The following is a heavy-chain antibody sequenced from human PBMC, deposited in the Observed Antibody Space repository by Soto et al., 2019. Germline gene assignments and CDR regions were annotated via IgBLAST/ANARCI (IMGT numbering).Heavy chain of an antibody. CDR1: GFTFSSYG. J-gene: IGHJ4*02. Sequence: VGSLRLSCAASGFTFSSYGMHWVRQAPGKGLEWVAVIWFDGSNKFYADSVKGRFTISRDNSKNTVSLQMNSLRDEDSAAYYCATTGPYWGQGTLVNVSS. CDR3: ATTGPY. CDR2: IWFDGSNK. V-gene: IGHV3-33*01.